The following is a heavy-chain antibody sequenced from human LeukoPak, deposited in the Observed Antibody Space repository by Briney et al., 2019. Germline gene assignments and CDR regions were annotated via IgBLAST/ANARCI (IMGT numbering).Heavy chain of an antibody. V-gene: IGHV3-23*01. CDR2: ISAGGGST. J-gene: IGHJ5*02. Sequence: GGSLRLSCAASGSTFSSYAMSWVRQAPGKGLEYVSTISAGGGSTFYADSMKGRSTISRDNSRSTVYLQMNSLRVEDTAVYYCARGGGLPWPGEFPNCFDTWGQGTLVTVSS. CDR1: GSTFSSYA. CDR3: ARGGGLPWPGEFPNCFDT. D-gene: IGHD3-10*01.